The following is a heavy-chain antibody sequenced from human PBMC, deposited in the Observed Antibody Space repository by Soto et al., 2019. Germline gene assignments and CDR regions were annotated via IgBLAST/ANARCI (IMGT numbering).Heavy chain of an antibody. CDR1: GGSISSYY. CDR2: IYYSGST. Sequence: QVQLQESGPGLVKPSETLSLTCTVSGGSISSYYWSWIRQPPGKGLEWIGYIYYSGSTNYNPSLKSRVTISVDTSKNQFTLKLSSVTAADTAVSYCARRYGSCFDYWGKGTLVTVSS. D-gene: IGHD5-18*01. CDR3: ARRYGSCFDY. V-gene: IGHV4-59*08. J-gene: IGHJ4*02.